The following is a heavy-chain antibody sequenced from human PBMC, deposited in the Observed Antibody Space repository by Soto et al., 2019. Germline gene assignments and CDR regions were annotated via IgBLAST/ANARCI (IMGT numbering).Heavy chain of an antibody. J-gene: IGHJ4*02. D-gene: IGHD3-3*01. CDR1: GVSIGRNSYY. CDR3: ATLLESFRGLDY. V-gene: IGHV4-39*01. CDR2: MFMFYTGST. Sequence: PSETLSLTCTVSGVSIGRNSYYWGWVRQPPGKGLEYIGSMFMFYTGSTYYNPSLKSRVTMSVDTSKNQFSLKLSSVTAAYTAVYYCATLLESFRGLDYWGQGILVTVSS.